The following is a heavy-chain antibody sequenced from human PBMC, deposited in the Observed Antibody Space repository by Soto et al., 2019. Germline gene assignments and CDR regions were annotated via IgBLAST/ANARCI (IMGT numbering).Heavy chain of an antibody. CDR2: INPSGGHT. J-gene: IGHJ4*02. V-gene: IGHV1-46*03. Sequence: QVQLVQSGAEVKKRGASVKVSCKASGNTFSNYYIHWVRQAPGQGLEWMGTINPSGGHTTYAQKFLGRVTMTRDTSTSTLYMEVTRLRSEDTAVYYCARGGHVVVVTAAFDYWGQGTLVTVSS. CDR3: ARGGHVVVVTAAFDY. D-gene: IGHD2-21*02. CDR1: GNTFSNYY.